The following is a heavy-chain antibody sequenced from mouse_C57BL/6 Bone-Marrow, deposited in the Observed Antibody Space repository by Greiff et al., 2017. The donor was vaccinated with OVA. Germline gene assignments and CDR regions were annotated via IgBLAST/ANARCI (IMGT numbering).Heavy chain of an antibody. CDR3: ARDYYGGSYDFDY. Sequence: QVQLKQPGAELVMPGASVKLSCKASGYTFTSYWMHWVKQRPGQGLEWIGEIDPSDSYTNYNQKFKGKSTLTVDKSSSTAYMQLSSLTSEDSAVYYCARDYYGGSYDFDYWGQGTTLTVSS. CDR2: IDPSDSYT. D-gene: IGHD1-1*01. J-gene: IGHJ2*01. CDR1: GYTFTSYW. V-gene: IGHV1-69*01.